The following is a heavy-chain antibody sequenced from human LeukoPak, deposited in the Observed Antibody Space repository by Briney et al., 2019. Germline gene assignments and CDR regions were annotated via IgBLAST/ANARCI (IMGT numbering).Heavy chain of an antibody. V-gene: IGHV1-46*01. CDR1: GYTFTSYY. D-gene: IGHD3-22*01. Sequence: ASVKVSCKASGYTFTSYYMHWVRQAPGQGLEWMGIINPSGGSTSYAQKFQGRVTMTRDTSTSTVYMELSSLRSEDTAVYYCARDKGNYYDSSGYSYYYYYYGMDVWGQGTTVTVSS. J-gene: IGHJ6*02. CDR3: ARDKGNYYDSSGYSYYYYYYGMDV. CDR2: INPSGGST.